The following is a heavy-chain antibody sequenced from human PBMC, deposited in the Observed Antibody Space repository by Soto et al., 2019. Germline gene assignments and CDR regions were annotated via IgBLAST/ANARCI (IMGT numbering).Heavy chain of an antibody. CDR3: ARSVVAVIPFGYKYYGMEA. V-gene: IGHV1-69*13. D-gene: IGHD2-21*01. J-gene: IGHJ6*01. CDR2: IIPMFGTP. CDR1: PCTFRSYA. Sequence: ASVKVSCKAAPCTFRSYAMSWVRQAPGQGREWMGGIIPMFGTPNYAQNFKGRLTITADESTRTAYMELSSLRSEDTAVYYCARSVVAVIPFGYKYYGMEAWGQGTTVNVSS.